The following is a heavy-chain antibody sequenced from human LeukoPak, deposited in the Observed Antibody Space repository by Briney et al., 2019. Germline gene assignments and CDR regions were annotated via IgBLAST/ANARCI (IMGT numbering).Heavy chain of an antibody. J-gene: IGHJ4*02. CDR1: GYTFTNYA. V-gene: IGHV1-3*04. D-gene: IGHD3-10*01. Sequence: GAPVKVSCKTSGYTFTNYAMHWVCQAPGQRLEWMGWINTADGNTKYSQKFQGRVTITKDTSASTASMELSSLRSEDTAVYYCAVSTYYYGSTYYYDSGSYYAFDYWGQGTLVTVSS. CDR2: INTADGNT. CDR3: AVSTYYYGSTYYYDSGSYYAFDY.